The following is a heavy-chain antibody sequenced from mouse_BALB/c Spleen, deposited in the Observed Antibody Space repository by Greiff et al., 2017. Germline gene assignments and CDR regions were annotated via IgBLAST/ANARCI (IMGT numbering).Heavy chain of an antibody. Sequence: QVQLQQSGAELVRPGASVKLSCKASGYTFTSYWINWVKQRPGQGLEWIGNIYPSDSYTNYNQKFKDKATLTVDKSSSTAYMQLSSPTSEDSAVYYCTRSTTASWFAYWGQGTLVTVSA. CDR2: IYPSDSYT. CDR3: TRSTTASWFAY. V-gene: IGHV1-69*02. CDR1: GYTFTSYW. D-gene: IGHD1-2*01. J-gene: IGHJ3*01.